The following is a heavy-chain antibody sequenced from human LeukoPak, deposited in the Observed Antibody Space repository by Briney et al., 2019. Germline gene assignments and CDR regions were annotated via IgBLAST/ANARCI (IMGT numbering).Heavy chain of an antibody. J-gene: IGHJ3*02. V-gene: IGHV1-18*01. CDR3: ASPAVYCSSTSCYAHAFDI. D-gene: IGHD2-2*01. Sequence: ASVKVSCKASGYTFTSYGISWVRQAPGQGLEWMGWIGAYNGNTNYAQKLQGRVTMTTDTSTSTAYMELRSLRSDDTAVYYCASPAVYCSSTSCYAHAFDIWGQGTMVTVSS. CDR2: IGAYNGNT. CDR1: GYTFTSYG.